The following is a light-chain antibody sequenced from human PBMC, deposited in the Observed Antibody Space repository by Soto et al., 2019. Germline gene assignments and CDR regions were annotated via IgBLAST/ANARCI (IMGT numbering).Light chain of an antibody. Sequence: DIQMTQSPSAMSASVGDRVTITCRASQGINNNLAWFQQKPGEVPKRLIYTASSLQSGVPSRFSGSGSGTEFTLTISSLQPEDFATYYYLQHNSYPLIFGQGTKVDIK. CDR2: TAS. V-gene: IGKV1-17*03. J-gene: IGKJ2*01. CDR3: LQHNSYPLI. CDR1: QGINNN.